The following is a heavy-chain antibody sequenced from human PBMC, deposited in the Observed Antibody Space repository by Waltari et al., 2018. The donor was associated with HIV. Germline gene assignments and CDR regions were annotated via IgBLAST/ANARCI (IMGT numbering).Heavy chain of an antibody. V-gene: IGHV4-61*02. D-gene: IGHD6-19*01. CDR3: ARERACGPEYGSGWSRDWSRGGWFDP. J-gene: IGHJ5*02. CDR1: NGSISSGRYY. CDR2: IYSSGGP. Sequence: QVQLRESGPGLVEPSQTLSLIRHVTNGSISSGRYYWSWVRQTGGEGLEWIGPIYSSGGPTFKPSLPNRIAMIVDTSRNLVSLEVFSVSAAETGVYYCARERACGPEYGSGWSRDWSRGGWFDPWGQGTPVVVSS.